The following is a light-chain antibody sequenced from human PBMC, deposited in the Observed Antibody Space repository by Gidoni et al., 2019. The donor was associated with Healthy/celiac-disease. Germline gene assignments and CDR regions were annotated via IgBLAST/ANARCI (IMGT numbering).Light chain of an antibody. CDR2: AAS. V-gene: IGKV1-8*01. CDR1: QGISNY. CDR3: RQYYSYPT. Sequence: AIRMTQSPSSFTASTGDRVTITCRASQGISNYLAWYQQKPGKAPKLLIYAASTLQSGVPSRFNGSESGTNFTLTISCLQSEDFATYYCRQYYSYPTFGGETKVGI. J-gene: IGKJ4*01.